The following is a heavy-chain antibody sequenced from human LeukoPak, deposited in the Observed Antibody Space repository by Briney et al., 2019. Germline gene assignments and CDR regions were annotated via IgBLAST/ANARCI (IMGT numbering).Heavy chain of an antibody. CDR2: IYYSGST. CDR3: ASTPDYGDYSFYYYYYMDV. Sequence: PSETLSLTCTVSGGSISSYYWSWIRQPPGKVLEWIGYIYYSGSTNYNPSLKSRVTISVDTSKNQFSLKLSSVTAADTAVYYCASTPDYGDYSFYYYYYMDVWGKGTTVTVSS. J-gene: IGHJ6*03. D-gene: IGHD4-17*01. V-gene: IGHV4-59*01. CDR1: GGSISSYY.